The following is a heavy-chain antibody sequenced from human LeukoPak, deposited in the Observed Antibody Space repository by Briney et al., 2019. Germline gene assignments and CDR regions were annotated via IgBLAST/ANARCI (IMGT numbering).Heavy chain of an antibody. Sequence: SETLSLTCTVSGGSISSYYWSWIRQPPGKGLEWIGYIYYSGSTNYNPSLKSRVTISVDTSKNQFSLKLSSVTAADTAVYYCVRAVDTAMVLSWGQGTLVTVSS. CDR1: GGSISSYY. D-gene: IGHD5-18*01. CDR2: IYYSGST. V-gene: IGHV4-59*01. J-gene: IGHJ5*02. CDR3: VRAVDTAMVLS.